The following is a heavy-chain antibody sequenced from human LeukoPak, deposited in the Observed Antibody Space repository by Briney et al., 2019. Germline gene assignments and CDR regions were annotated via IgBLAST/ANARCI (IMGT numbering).Heavy chain of an antibody. Sequence: PGGSLRLSCGASGFTFSNYAMSWVRQAPGKGLEWGSAISGSGGTTYYADSVKGRFTISRDNSNNTLYLQMNSLRAEDTAVYYCAKDPSGNYFPNWFDPWGQGTLVTVSS. J-gene: IGHJ5*02. D-gene: IGHD1-26*01. V-gene: IGHV3-23*01. CDR3: AKDPSGNYFPNWFDP. CDR2: ISGSGGTT. CDR1: GFTFSNYA.